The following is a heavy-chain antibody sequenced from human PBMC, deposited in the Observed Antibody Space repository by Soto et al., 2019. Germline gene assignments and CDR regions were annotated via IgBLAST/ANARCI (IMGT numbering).Heavy chain of an antibody. CDR2: IYYSGST. V-gene: IGHV4-59*01. D-gene: IGHD3-3*01. CDR3: GRSTLEWLLPPNKFDY. Sequence: SETLSLTCTVSGGSISSYYWSWIRQPPGKGLEWIGYIYYSGSTNYNPSLKSRVTISVDTSKNQFSLKLSSVTAADTAVYYCGRSTLEWLLPPNKFDYWAQGTLVTVSS. J-gene: IGHJ4*02. CDR1: GGSISSYY.